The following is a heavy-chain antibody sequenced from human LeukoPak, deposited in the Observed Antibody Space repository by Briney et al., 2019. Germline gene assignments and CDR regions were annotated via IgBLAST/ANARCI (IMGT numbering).Heavy chain of an antibody. Sequence: PSETLSLTCTVSGGSISSSSYYWGWIRQPPGKGLEWIGSIYYSGSTYYNSSLKSRVTISVDTSKNQFSLKLSSVTAADTAVYYCARRGTAMVLAYLYFDYWGQGTLVTVSS. CDR1: GGSISSSSYY. CDR3: ARRGTAMVLAYLYFDY. J-gene: IGHJ4*02. CDR2: IYYSGST. D-gene: IGHD5-18*01. V-gene: IGHV4-39*01.